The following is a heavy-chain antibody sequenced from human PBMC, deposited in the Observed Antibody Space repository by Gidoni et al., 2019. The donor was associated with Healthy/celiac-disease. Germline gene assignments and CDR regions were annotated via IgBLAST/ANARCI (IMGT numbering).Heavy chain of an antibody. J-gene: IGHJ2*01. CDR3: ARGVAARPFVADYWYFDL. CDR2: IYYSGST. Sequence: QVQLQESGPGLVKPSETLSLTCTVSGGSVSSGSSYGSWIRQPPGKGLEWIGYIYYSGSTNYNPSLKSRVTISVDTSKNQFSLKLSSVTAADTAVYYCARGVAARPFVADYWYFDLWGRGTLVTVSS. CDR1: GGSVSSGSSY. D-gene: IGHD6-6*01. V-gene: IGHV4-61*01.